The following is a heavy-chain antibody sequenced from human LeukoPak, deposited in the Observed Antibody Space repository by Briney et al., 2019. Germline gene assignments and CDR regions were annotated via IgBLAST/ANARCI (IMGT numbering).Heavy chain of an antibody. J-gene: IGHJ6*02. D-gene: IGHD3-10*01. V-gene: IGHV1-18*01. CDR1: GYTFTSYG. CDR3: AGSGSGGNYYYGMDV. CDR2: ISAYNGNT. Sequence: ASVKVSCKASGYTFTSYGISWVRQAPGQGLECMGWISAYNGNTNYAQKLQGRVTMTTDTSTSTAYLELRSLRSDDTAVYYCAGSGSGGNYYYGMDVWGQGTTVTVSS.